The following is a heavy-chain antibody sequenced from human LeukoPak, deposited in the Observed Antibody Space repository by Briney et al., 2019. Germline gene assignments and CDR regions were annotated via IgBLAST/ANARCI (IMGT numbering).Heavy chain of an antibody. J-gene: IGHJ4*02. CDR3: ARVLLPSFDSTYYFDY. Sequence: GGSLRLSCAASGFSFTTYGMHWVRQAPGKGLEWVALIWYDGSNKYYADSVKGRFTISRDNSKNTLYLQIDNLRAEDTAVYYCARVLLPSFDSTYYFDYWGQGTLVTVSS. CDR1: GFSFTTYG. CDR2: IWYDGSNK. D-gene: IGHD2/OR15-2a*01. V-gene: IGHV3-33*01.